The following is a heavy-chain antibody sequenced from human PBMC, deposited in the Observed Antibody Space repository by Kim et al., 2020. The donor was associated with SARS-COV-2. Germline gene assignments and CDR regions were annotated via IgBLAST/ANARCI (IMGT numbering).Heavy chain of an antibody. V-gene: IGHV3-30*04. Sequence: GGSLRLSCAASGFTFSSYAMHWVRQAPGKGLEWVAVISYDGSNKYYADSVKGRFTISRDNSKNTLYLQMNSLRAEDTAVYYCARTSFSEWVVAGNFYYWGQGTLVTVSS. J-gene: IGHJ4*02. CDR3: ARTSFSEWVVAGNFYY. D-gene: IGHD6-19*01. CDR2: ISYDGSNK. CDR1: GFTFSSYA.